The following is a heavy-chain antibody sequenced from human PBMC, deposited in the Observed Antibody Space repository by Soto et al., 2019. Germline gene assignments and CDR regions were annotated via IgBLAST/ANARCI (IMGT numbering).Heavy chain of an antibody. CDR2: ISSSSSTI. J-gene: IGHJ4*02. CDR1: GFTFSSYS. CDR3: AALEYSSSYYFDY. D-gene: IGHD6-6*01. V-gene: IGHV3-48*01. Sequence: EVQLVESGGGLVQPGGSLRLSCAASGFTFSSYSMNWVRQAPGKGLEWVSYISSSSSTIYYADSVKGRFTISRDNAKNSLYLQMTSLRAEDTAVYYCAALEYSSSYYFDYWGQGTLVTVSS.